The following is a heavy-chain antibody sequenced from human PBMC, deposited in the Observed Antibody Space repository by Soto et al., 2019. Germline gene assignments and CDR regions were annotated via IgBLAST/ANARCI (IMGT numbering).Heavy chain of an antibody. D-gene: IGHD3-10*01. Sequence: GASVKVSCKASGYTFTSYAISWVRQAPGQGLEWMGGIIPIFGTANYAQKFQGRVTITADESTSTAYMELSSLRSEDTAVYYCARATVYYGSGSYPKFTQLGAYYYGMDVWGQGTTVTVSS. J-gene: IGHJ6*02. CDR3: ARATVYYGSGSYPKFTQLGAYYYGMDV. V-gene: IGHV1-69*13. CDR2: IIPIFGTA. CDR1: GYTFTSYA.